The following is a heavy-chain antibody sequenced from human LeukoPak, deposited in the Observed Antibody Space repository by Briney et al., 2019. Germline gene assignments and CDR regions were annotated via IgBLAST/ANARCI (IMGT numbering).Heavy chain of an antibody. Sequence: SETLSLTCTVSDYSLSSGFYWGWIRQPPGKGLEWIGNIFHSGSTYYNPSLKSRVTISVDTSKNQFSLKLSSVTAADTAVYYCARANYGSGSGGNYFDYWGQGTLVTVSS. V-gene: IGHV4-38-2*02. D-gene: IGHD3-10*01. J-gene: IGHJ4*02. CDR3: ARANYGSGSGGNYFDY. CDR2: IFHSGST. CDR1: DYSLSSGFY.